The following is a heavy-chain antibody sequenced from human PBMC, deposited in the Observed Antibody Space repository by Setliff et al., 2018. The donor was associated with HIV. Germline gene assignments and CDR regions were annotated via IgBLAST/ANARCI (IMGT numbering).Heavy chain of an antibody. V-gene: IGHV4-59*01. CDR3: ARGSRYGGMDV. Sequence: SETLSFTCTVSGGSISSYYWSWIRQPPGKGLEWIGYIYYSGSTNYNPSLKSRVTISVDTSKNQFSLKLSSVAAADTAVYYCARGSRYGGMDVWGKGTTVTVSS. J-gene: IGHJ6*03. CDR2: IYYSGST. D-gene: IGHD5-12*01. CDR1: GGSISSYY.